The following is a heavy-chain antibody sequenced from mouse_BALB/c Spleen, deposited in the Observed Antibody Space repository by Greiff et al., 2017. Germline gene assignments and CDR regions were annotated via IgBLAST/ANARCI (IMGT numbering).Heavy chain of an antibody. D-gene: IGHD1-2*01. CDR1: GFTFSSFG. J-gene: IGHJ4*01. Sequence: EVKVVESGGGLVQPGGSRKLSCAASGFTFSSFGMHWVRQAPEKGLEWVAYISSGSSTIYYADTVKGRFTISRDNPKNTLFLQMTSLRSEDTAMYYCARSGGHYYGGGKYYAMDYWGQGTSVTVSS. V-gene: IGHV5-17*02. CDR2: ISSGSSTI. CDR3: ARSGGHYYGGGKYYAMDY.